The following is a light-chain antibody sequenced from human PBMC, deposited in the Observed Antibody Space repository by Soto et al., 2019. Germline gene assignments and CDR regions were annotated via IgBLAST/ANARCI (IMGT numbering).Light chain of an antibody. CDR1: QSVSNNY. Sequence: EIVLTQSPGTLSLSPVERATLSCRASQSVSNNYLAWYQQKPGQAPRLLIYGASSRATGIPDRFSGSGSGTDFTLTISSLEPEDFAVYYCQQRSNSITFGQGTRLEIK. J-gene: IGKJ5*01. CDR3: QQRSNSIT. V-gene: IGKV3D-20*02. CDR2: GAS.